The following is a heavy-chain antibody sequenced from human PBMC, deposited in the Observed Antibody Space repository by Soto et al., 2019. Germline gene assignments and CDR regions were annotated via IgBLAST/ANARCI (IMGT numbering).Heavy chain of an antibody. CDR2: IYYSGST. CDR3: ARDVVATIRGDHYFDY. V-gene: IGHV4-30-4*01. J-gene: IGHJ4*02. Sequence: QVQLQESGPGLVKPSQTLSLTCTVSGASISSGDYYWNWIRQPPGKGLEWIGYIYYSGSTDYNPSLQSRVTISVDTSKNLVSLKLSSVTAADTAVYYCARDVVATIRGDHYFDYWGQGALVTVSS. D-gene: IGHD5-12*01. CDR1: GASISSGDYY.